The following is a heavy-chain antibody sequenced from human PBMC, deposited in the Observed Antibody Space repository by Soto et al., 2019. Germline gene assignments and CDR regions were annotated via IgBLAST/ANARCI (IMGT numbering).Heavy chain of an antibody. V-gene: IGHV1-46*01. CDR3: ARPLIGNTIDL. J-gene: IGHJ3*01. CDR1: GYTFFKYL. Sequence: GASVKVSCKASGYTFFKYLTHWVGPTPGQCLEWIGLLNPGRGSSTYGPIFQCRVSLTTDMTTSTVYLELSSLRTEATAIYHCARPLIGNTIDLWGQGTSVTVSS. CDR2: LNPGRGSS. D-gene: IGHD1-7*01.